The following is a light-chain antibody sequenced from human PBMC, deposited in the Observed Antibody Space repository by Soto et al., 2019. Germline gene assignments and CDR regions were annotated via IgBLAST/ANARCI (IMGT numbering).Light chain of an antibody. V-gene: IGKV3D-20*02. CDR1: QTVSSSF. Sequence: SFSPGERATLSCRTSQTVSSSFLAWYQQKPGQAHRLLMFDASNRATDIQDRFSGSGSGTDFTLTIGRLEPEDFAVYYCKQRSNWPPTFGQGTKVDIK. CDR3: KQRSNWPPT. CDR2: DAS. J-gene: IGKJ1*01.